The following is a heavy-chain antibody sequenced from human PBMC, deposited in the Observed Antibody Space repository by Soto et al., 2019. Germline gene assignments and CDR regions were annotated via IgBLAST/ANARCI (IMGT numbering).Heavy chain of an antibody. CDR3: ARDYCSGGSCYPPGDYYYYMDV. CDR1: GFTFSSYS. V-gene: IGHV3-48*01. J-gene: IGHJ6*03. Sequence: GGSLRLSCAASGFTFSSYSMNWVRQAPGKGLEWVSYISSSSSTIYYADSVKGRFTISRDNAKNSLYLQMNSLRAEDTAVYYCARDYCSGGSCYPPGDYYYYMDVWGKGTTVTVSS. CDR2: ISSSSSTI. D-gene: IGHD2-15*01.